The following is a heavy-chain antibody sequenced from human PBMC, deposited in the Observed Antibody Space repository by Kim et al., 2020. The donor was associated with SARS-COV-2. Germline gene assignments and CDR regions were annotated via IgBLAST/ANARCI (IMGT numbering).Heavy chain of an antibody. CDR3: ARGKWELLGESDY. CDR1: GFTFSSYT. V-gene: IGHV3-21*01. CDR2: ISSSSSYI. D-gene: IGHD1-26*01. J-gene: IGHJ4*02. Sequence: GGSLRLSCAASGFTFSSYTMNWVRQAPGKGLEWVSSISSSSSYIYYADSVKGRFTISRDNAKNSLYLQMNSLRAEDTAVYYCARGKWELLGESDYWGQGTLVTVSS.